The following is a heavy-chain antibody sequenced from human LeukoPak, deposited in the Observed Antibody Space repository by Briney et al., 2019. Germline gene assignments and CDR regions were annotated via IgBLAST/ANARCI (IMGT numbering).Heavy chain of an antibody. Sequence: GSLRLSCAASGFTFSNYYMSWIRQAPGKGLEWLSYISTSSYTSYADSVKGRFTISRGNAKNSLYLQMNSLRAEDTAVYYCARSRDYSNLYYFDYWGQGIQVTVSS. CDR2: ISTSSYT. CDR1: GFTFSNYY. J-gene: IGHJ4*02. V-gene: IGHV3-11*06. D-gene: IGHD4-11*01. CDR3: ARSRDYSNLYYFDY.